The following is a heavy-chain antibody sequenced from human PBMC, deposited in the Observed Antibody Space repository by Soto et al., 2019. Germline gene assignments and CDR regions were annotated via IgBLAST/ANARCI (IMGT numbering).Heavy chain of an antibody. CDR3: VKDTEPALSYDFDY. Sequence: GGSLRLSCSASGFTFSSNAMHWVRQAPGKGLEYVSAISSNGSSTYYADSVKGRFTIARDNSKNTLYLQMSRLRAEDTAVYYCVKDTEPALSYDFDYWGQGTLVTVSS. V-gene: IGHV3-64D*09. CDR2: ISSNGSST. D-gene: IGHD1-26*01. CDR1: GFTFSSNA. J-gene: IGHJ4*02.